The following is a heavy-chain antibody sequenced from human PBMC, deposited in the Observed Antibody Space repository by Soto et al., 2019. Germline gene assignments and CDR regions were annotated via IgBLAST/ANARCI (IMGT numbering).Heavy chain of an antibody. D-gene: IGHD3-9*01. V-gene: IGHV3-21*01. Sequence: EVQLVESGGGLVKPWGSLSLSCAASGFTFSSYSMNWVHQAPGKGLEWVSSISSSSSYIYYADSVKGRFTISRDNTKNSLYLQMNSLRAEDTAVYYCAIVLLRYFDWLVYGMDVWGQGTTVTVSS. CDR1: GFTFSSYS. CDR3: AIVLLRYFDWLVYGMDV. CDR2: ISSSSSYI. J-gene: IGHJ6*02.